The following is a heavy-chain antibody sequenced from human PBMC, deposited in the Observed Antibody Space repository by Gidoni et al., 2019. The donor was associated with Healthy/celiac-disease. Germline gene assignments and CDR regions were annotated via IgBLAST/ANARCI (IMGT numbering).Heavy chain of an antibody. CDR1: GYTFTSYA. D-gene: IGHD3-10*01. CDR2: INAGNGNT. V-gene: IGHV1-3*01. J-gene: IGHJ6*02. Sequence: QVQLVQSGAEVKKPGASVKVSCKASGYTFTSYAMHWVRQAPGQRLEWMGWINAGNGNTKYSQKFQGRVTITRDTSASTAYMELSSLRSEDTAVYYCARDGHYYGSGRRAHYYGMDVWGQGTTVTVSS. CDR3: ARDGHYYGSGRRAHYYGMDV.